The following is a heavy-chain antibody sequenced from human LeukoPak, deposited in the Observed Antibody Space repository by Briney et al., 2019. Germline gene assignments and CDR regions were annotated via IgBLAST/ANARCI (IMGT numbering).Heavy chain of an antibody. CDR2: MNPNSGNT. Sequence: ASVKVSCKASGYTFTSYDINWVRQATGQGLEWMGWMNPNSGNTGYAQKFQGRVTMTRNTSISTAYMELSSLRSDDTAVYYCARDRSRADFLGYCSSTSCLNDAFDIWGQGTMVTVSS. CDR3: ARDRSRADFLGYCSSTSCLNDAFDI. V-gene: IGHV1-8*01. J-gene: IGHJ3*02. CDR1: GYTFTSYD. D-gene: IGHD2-2*01.